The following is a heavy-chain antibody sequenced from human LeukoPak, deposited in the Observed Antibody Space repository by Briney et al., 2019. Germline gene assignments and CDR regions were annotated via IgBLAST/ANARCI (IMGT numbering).Heavy chain of an antibody. J-gene: IGHJ4*02. Sequence: ASVKVSCKASGHTFTSYYMHWVRQAPGQGLEWMGIINPSGGSTNYAQKFQGRVTITADESTSTAYMELSSLRSEDTAVYYCARSSVHYDSSGYYYDYWGQGTLVTVSS. CDR2: INPSGGST. CDR1: GHTFTSYY. CDR3: ARSSVHYDSSGYYYDY. D-gene: IGHD3-22*01. V-gene: IGHV1-46*01.